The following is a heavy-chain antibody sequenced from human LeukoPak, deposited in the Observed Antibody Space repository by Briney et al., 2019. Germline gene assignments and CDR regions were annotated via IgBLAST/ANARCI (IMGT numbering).Heavy chain of an antibody. D-gene: IGHD3-10*01. J-gene: IGHJ5*02. Sequence: ASVKVSCKASGYTFKNYDINWVRQATGQGLEWMGWMNPNSGNTGFAQKFQDRVSMTRDTSISTAYMELSSLRSEDTAVYYCARAPRITMVRGVIYWFDPWGQGTLVTVSS. CDR2: MNPNSGNT. CDR3: ARAPRITMVRGVIYWFDP. V-gene: IGHV1-8*02. CDR1: GYTFKNYD.